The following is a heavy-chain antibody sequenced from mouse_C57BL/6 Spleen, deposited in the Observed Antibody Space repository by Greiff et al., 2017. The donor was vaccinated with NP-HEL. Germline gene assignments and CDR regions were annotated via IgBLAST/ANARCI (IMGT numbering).Heavy chain of an antibody. CDR1: GYAFSSSW. CDR3: ARCLITTVVDY. V-gene: IGHV1-82*01. Sequence: QVQLQQSGPELVKPGASVKISCKASGYAFSSSWMNWVKQRPGKGLEWIGRIYPGDGDTNYNGKFKGKATLTADKSSSTAYMQLSSLTSEDSAVYFCARCLITTVVDYWGQGTTLTVSS. J-gene: IGHJ2*01. D-gene: IGHD1-1*01. CDR2: IYPGDGDT.